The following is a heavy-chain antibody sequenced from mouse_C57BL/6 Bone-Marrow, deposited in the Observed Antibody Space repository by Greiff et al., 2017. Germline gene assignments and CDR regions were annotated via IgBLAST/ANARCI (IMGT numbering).Heavy chain of an antibody. Sequence: QVQLQQPGAELVMPGASVKLSCKASGYTFTSYWMHWVKQRPGQGLEWIGEVDPSDSYTNYNQKFKGKSKVTVDKSSSNAYRQLSSLTSEDSAVYYCAREKRLRGGFAYWGQGTLVTVSA. CDR2: VDPSDSYT. J-gene: IGHJ3*01. CDR3: AREKRLRGGFAY. V-gene: IGHV1-69*01. CDR1: GYTFTSYW. D-gene: IGHD2-2*01.